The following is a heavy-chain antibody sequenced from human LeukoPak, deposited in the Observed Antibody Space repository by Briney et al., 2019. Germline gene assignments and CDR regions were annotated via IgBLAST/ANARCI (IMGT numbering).Heavy chain of an antibody. V-gene: IGHV3-30*02. CDR1: GFTFSSYG. CDR2: IRYDGSNK. D-gene: IGHD3-22*01. CDR3: AKDPDSSGYGDY. Sequence: GGSLRLSCAASGFTFSSYGMHWVRQAPGKGLEWVAFIRYDGSNKYYADSVKGRFTISRGNSKNTLYLQMNSLRAEDTAVYYCAKDPDSSGYGDYWGQGTLVTVSS. J-gene: IGHJ4*02.